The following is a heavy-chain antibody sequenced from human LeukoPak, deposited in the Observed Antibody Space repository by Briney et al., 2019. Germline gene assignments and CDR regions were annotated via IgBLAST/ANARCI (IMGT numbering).Heavy chain of an antibody. CDR1: GFTLSSYA. Sequence: PGGSLRLSCAASGFTLSSYAMSWVRQAPGKGLEWVSAISDTGNTYHADSVKGRFTISRDSSKNTLFLQMNRLRPEDAAVYYCAHGAMYQLDYWGQGTLVTVSS. CDR3: AHGAMYQLDY. D-gene: IGHD2-2*01. V-gene: IGHV3-23*01. J-gene: IGHJ4*02. CDR2: ISDTGNT.